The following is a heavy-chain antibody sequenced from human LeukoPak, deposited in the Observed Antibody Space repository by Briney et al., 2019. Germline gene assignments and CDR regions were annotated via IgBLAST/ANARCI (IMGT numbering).Heavy chain of an antibody. CDR2: IDYSGST. CDR1: GGSVSSGGYY. J-gene: IGHJ4*02. V-gene: IGHV4-61*08. D-gene: IGHD1-26*01. CDR3: ARGSYSGSYLYLY. Sequence: PSETLSLTCTVSGGSVSSGGYYWSWIRQPPGKGLEWIGYIDYSGSTNYNPSLKSRVTTSVDTSKNQFSLKLSSVTAADTAVYYCARGSYSGSYLYLYWGQGTLVTVSS.